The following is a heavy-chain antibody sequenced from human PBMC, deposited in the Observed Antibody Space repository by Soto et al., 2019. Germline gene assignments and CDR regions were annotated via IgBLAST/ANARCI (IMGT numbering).Heavy chain of an antibody. CDR3: ARDFPYCGSTSCYSAAPKY. J-gene: IGHJ4*02. CDR2: MSHDGSSS. CDR1: GFSFSNYA. D-gene: IGHD2-2*01. V-gene: IGHV3-30-3*01. Sequence: GSLRLSCAASGFSFSNYAMHWVRQTPDKGLGWVAVMSHDGSSSFYADSVKGRFTISRDNSKTTLYLQMNSLSTEDTAVYYCARDFPYCGSTSCYSAAPKYWGQGTLVTVSS.